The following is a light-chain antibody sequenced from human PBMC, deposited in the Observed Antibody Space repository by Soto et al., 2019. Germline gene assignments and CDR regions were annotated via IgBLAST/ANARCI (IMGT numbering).Light chain of an antibody. CDR3: QLYGGSPKT. CDR1: QSVSSSF. Sequence: EIVLTQSPGTLSVSPGEGATLSCRASQSVSSSFLAWYQHKPGQAPRLLIYGASSRATGIPDRFSGSGSGTDFTLTISRLEPEDFAVYYCQLYGGSPKTFGQGTKVDIK. CDR2: GAS. V-gene: IGKV3-20*01. J-gene: IGKJ1*01.